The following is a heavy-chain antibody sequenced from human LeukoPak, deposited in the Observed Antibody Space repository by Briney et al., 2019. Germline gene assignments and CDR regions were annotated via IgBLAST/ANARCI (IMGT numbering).Heavy chain of an antibody. J-gene: IGHJ5*02. CDR2: ISGSGGST. CDR1: GFTFSSYS. V-gene: IGHV3-23*01. CDR3: AINGLFDP. D-gene: IGHD5-24*01. Sequence: GGALRLSCAASGFTFSSYSMNWVRQAPGKGLEGVSAISGSGGSTYYADSVKGGLTICRDNSKNTLYLQMNSLRADATAVYYCAINGLFDPWGQGTLVTVSS.